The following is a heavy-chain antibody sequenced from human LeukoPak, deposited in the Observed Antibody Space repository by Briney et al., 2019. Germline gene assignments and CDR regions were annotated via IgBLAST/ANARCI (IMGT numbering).Heavy chain of an antibody. CDR2: IRYDGNNK. Sequence: GGSLRLSCAASGFTFSSYGMHWVRQAPGKGLEWVAFIRYDGNNKNYADSAKGRFTISRDNSKDTLYLQMNSLRAEDTAVYYCAKGDDYGANTRLPKYNWFDPWGQGTLVTVSS. V-gene: IGHV3-30*02. D-gene: IGHD4-23*01. CDR1: GFTFSSYG. CDR3: AKGDDYGANTRLPKYNWFDP. J-gene: IGHJ5*02.